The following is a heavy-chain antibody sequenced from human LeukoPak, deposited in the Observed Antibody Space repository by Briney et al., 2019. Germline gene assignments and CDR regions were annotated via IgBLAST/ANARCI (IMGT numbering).Heavy chain of an antibody. Sequence: ASVKVSCKASGYTFTSYYMHWARQAPGQGLEWMGIINPSGGSTSYAQKFQGRVTMTRDTSTSTVYMELSSLRSEDTAVYYCARDDSSGYYVAWGQGTLVTVSS. V-gene: IGHV1-46*01. CDR1: GYTFTSYY. CDR2: INPSGGST. D-gene: IGHD3-22*01. CDR3: ARDDSSGYYVA. J-gene: IGHJ5*02.